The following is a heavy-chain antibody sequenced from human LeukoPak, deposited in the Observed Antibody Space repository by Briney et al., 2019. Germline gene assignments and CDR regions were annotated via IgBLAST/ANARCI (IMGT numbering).Heavy chain of an antibody. CDR3: ARAACFGGSWYNFDY. Sequence: SETPSLTCTVSGGSISNYYWSWSRQPPGKGLGWIGYISYNGTTNYNPSLTSPVTISIDTSKNQFSRKVRSVTAADTAVYYCARAACFGGSWYNFDYWGQGTLVTVSS. V-gene: IGHV4-59*01. D-gene: IGHD2-15*01. CDR1: GGSISNYY. CDR2: ISYNGTT. J-gene: IGHJ4*02.